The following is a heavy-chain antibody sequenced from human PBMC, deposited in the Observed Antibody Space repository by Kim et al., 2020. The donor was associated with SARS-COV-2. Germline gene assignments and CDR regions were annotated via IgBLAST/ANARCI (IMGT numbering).Heavy chain of an antibody. V-gene: IGHV4-39*01. Sequence: SETLSLTCTVSGGSISSSSYYWGWIRQPPGKGLEWIGSIYYSGSTYYNPSLKSRVTISVDTSKNQFSLKLSSVTAADTAVYYCARLMCISMIVVVIPTGWFDPCGQGTLVTVSS. CDR3: ARLMCISMIVVVIPTGWFDP. D-gene: IGHD3-22*01. J-gene: IGHJ5*02. CDR1: GGSISSSSYY. CDR2: IYYSGST.